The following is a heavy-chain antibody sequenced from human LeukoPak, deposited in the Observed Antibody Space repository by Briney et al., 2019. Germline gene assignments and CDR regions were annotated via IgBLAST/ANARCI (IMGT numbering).Heavy chain of an antibody. J-gene: IGHJ3*02. CDR1: GFTISSNY. V-gene: IGHV3-53*01. CDR2: IYSGGST. D-gene: IGHD6-25*01. Sequence: SGGSLRLSCAASGFTISSNYMSWVRQAPGKGLEWVSVIYSGGSTYYADSVKGRFTISRDNSKNTLYLQMNSLRAEDTAVCYCARARLDAFDIWGQGTMVTVSS. CDR3: ARARLDAFDI.